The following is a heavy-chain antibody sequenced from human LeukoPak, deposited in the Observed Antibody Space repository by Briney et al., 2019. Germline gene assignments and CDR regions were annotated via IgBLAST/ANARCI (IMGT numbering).Heavy chain of an antibody. J-gene: IGHJ6*03. V-gene: IGHV4-39*07. D-gene: IGHD1-7*01. Sequence: SETLSLTCTVSVGSISSSSYYWGWIRQPPGKGLEWIGSIYYSGSTYYNPSLKSRVSISVDTCKNQFSLKLSSVTAADTAVYYCARENNWNYDTYYMYVCGKETTVTASS. CDR2: IYYSGST. CDR1: VGSISSSSYY. CDR3: ARENNWNYDTYYMYV.